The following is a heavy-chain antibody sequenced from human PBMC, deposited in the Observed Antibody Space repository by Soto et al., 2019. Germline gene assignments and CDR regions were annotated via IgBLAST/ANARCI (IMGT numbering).Heavy chain of an antibody. Sequence: EVQLVESGGGLVQPGGSLRLSCAASGLTLSSHWMGWVRQAPGKGLEWVANIKKDGCGKSYVDSVKGRFAISRDNAKNSLYLQMNSLRAEDTAMYYCATSWCGYWGQGTLVTVSS. D-gene: IGHD2-8*01. V-gene: IGHV3-7*02. CDR2: IKKDGCGK. CDR1: GLTLSSHW. J-gene: IGHJ4*02. CDR3: ATSWCGY.